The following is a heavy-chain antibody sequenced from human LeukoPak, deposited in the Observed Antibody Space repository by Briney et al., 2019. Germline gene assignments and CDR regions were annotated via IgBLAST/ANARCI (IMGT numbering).Heavy chain of an antibody. J-gene: IGHJ3*02. CDR3: ATYYDSSGDAFDI. Sequence: PGGSLRLSCAASGFTVSSNYMSWVRQAPGKGLEWVSVMYSGGSTYYADSVKGRFTISRHNSKNTLYLQMNSLRAEDTAVYYCATYYDSSGDAFDIWGQGTMVTVSS. V-gene: IGHV3-53*04. CDR2: MYSGGST. D-gene: IGHD3-22*01. CDR1: GFTVSSNY.